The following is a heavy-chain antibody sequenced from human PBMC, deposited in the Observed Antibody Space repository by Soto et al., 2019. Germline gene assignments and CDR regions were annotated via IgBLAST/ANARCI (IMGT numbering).Heavy chain of an antibody. V-gene: IGHV5-51*01. CDR1: GYSFTSYW. J-gene: IGHJ3*02. CDR3: ARQGDYYDSSGYYFSFPILHAFDI. D-gene: IGHD3-22*01. Sequence: GESLKISCKGSGYSFTSYWIGWVRQMPGKGLEWMGIIYPGDSDTRYSPSFQGQVTISADKSISTAYLQWSSLKASDTAMYYCARQGDYYDSSGYYFSFPILHAFDIWGQGTMVTVSS. CDR2: IYPGDSDT.